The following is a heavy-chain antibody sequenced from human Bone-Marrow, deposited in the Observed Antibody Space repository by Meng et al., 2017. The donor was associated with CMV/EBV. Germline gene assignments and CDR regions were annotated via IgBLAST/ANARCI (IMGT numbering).Heavy chain of an antibody. CDR1: GFTFSNYG. Sequence: GESLKISCAASGFTFSNYGMHWVRQAPGKGLEWVAFIRYDGSKEDYGDSVQGRLTISRDNSKNTLYLQMNSLRADDTALYYCVFLVGGKWGQGTLVTVSS. CDR2: IRYDGSKE. V-gene: IGHV3-30*02. J-gene: IGHJ1*01. D-gene: IGHD3-10*01. CDR3: VFLVGGK.